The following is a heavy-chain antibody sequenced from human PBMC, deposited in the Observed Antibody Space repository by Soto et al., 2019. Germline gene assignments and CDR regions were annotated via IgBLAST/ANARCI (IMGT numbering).Heavy chain of an antibody. CDR3: TTHEEGAPWAGGFDS. J-gene: IGHJ5*01. D-gene: IGHD1-26*01. Sequence: GGSLRLSCAASGFRFRTRAMRWDRQLPGKGLEWVASIRPGGDSTYYADSVKGRFAVSRDNSNVTLYLQMDSLRVEDTAIYYCTTHEEGAPWAGGFDSWGQGTLVTVSS. CDR2: IRPGGDST. CDR1: GFRFRTRA. V-gene: IGHV3-23*01.